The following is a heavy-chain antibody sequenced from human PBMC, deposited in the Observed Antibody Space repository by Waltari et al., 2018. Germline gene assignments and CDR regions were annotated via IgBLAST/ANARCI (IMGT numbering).Heavy chain of an antibody. CDR3: AREDWNYGRIPDS. J-gene: IGHJ4*02. CDR2: IYSDGSAE. V-gene: IGHV3-33*01. Sequence: QVQLVESGGGVVQPGQSLSLSCAASGFTFSIHAMHWVRQAPGKGLEWVAIIYSDGSAEDYADSVKGRFTISRDNSGNTLYLQLNNLRAEDTAVYHCAREDWNYGRIPDSWGQGTLVTVSS. D-gene: IGHD1-7*01. CDR1: GFTFSIHA.